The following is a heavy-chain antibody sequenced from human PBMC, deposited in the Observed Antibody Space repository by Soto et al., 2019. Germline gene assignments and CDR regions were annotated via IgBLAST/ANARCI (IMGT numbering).Heavy chain of an antibody. CDR3: PKDGEGGSQYRRALDY. J-gene: IGHJ4*02. D-gene: IGHD1-26*01. CDR2: SSASGGAT. V-gene: IGHV3-23*01. CDR1: GFTFSSYA. Sequence: GGSLRLSCVASGFTFSSYAMSWVRQAPGKVLEWVAASSASGGATLHADSVKGWFTISRDNPRHTLHLQMNSLRAEVKSVDCCPKDGEGGSQYRRALDYWGQGTQVTVSS.